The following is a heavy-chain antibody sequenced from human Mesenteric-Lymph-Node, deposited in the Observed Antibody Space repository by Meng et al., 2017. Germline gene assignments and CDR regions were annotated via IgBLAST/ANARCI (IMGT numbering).Heavy chain of an antibody. Sequence: VQLVQSGSELKKPGASVRVSCKASGDTFTRYSTNWFRQAPGQGLEWMGWINTNTGNPTSAQGFTGRFLFSLDTSVSTAYLHILNLKAEDTAMYYCARDDTYGPLDYWGQGTLVTVSS. CDR3: ARDDTYGPLDY. J-gene: IGHJ4*02. CDR2: INTNTGNP. CDR1: GDTFTRYS. V-gene: IGHV7-4-1*01. D-gene: IGHD5-18*01.